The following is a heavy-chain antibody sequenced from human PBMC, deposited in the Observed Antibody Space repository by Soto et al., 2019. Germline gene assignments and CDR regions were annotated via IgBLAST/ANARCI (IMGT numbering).Heavy chain of an antibody. V-gene: IGHV3-7*04. Sequence: EVQLVESGGGLVQPGESLRLCCAASVFTFSAFWMTVLRQAPGKGLEWVANIKRAGTVTQSGDSVEGRCTLSRDNAQNSSFLQLNCLRPEDTDMYYCARDLNTPVEFFYDAFDVCGQGNFVTVSS. CDR3: ARDLNTPVEFFYDAFDV. CDR1: VFTFSAFW. CDR2: IKRAGTVT. J-gene: IGHJ3*01.